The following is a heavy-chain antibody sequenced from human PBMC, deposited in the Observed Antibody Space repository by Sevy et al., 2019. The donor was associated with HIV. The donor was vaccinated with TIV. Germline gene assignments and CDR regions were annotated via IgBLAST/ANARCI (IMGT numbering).Heavy chain of an antibody. J-gene: IGHJ4*02. V-gene: IGHV1-24*01. CDR2: FDPEDGEI. D-gene: IGHD3-22*01. CDR1: GYTLSELS. Sequence: ATVKVSCKVSGYTLSELSMHWVRQAPRKGLERMGSFDPEDGEILYAQKLQGRITMTEDTSTDTAYMELSSLRSEDTAVYYCATAKDYYDSSGSPFDYWGQGTLVTVSS. CDR3: ATAKDYYDSSGSPFDY.